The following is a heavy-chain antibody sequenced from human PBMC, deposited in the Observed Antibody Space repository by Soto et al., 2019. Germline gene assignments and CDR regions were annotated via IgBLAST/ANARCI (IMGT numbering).Heavy chain of an antibody. CDR3: ATAYSYFLDV. Sequence: EVQLVESGGGLVQPGGSLRLSCAASGFTFSDHYMDWVRQAPGKGLEWVDRSKNKANNYITEYAASVKGKFTISRDDSKSSLRPKMNSLTTEDTAVYYRATAYSYFLDVCGHGTTVTVSS. V-gene: IGHV3-72*01. CDR2: SKNKANNYIT. D-gene: IGHD2-15*01. CDR1: GFTFSDHY. J-gene: IGHJ6*02.